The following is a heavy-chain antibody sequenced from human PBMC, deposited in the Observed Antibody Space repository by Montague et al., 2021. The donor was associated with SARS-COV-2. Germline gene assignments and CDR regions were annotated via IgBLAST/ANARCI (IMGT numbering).Heavy chain of an antibody. Sequence: SETLSLTCTVSGGSISGHFWSWIRQPPGKGLEWIAYINYVGGSNYNPSLKSRVNVSVETSKNQFSLKLTSLIAADTAVYYCARAVSVRRAVNWFDPWGQGTLVTVSS. D-gene: IGHD3-10*01. J-gene: IGHJ5*02. CDR2: INYVGGS. V-gene: IGHV4-59*11. CDR3: ARAVSVRRAVNWFDP. CDR1: GGSISGHF.